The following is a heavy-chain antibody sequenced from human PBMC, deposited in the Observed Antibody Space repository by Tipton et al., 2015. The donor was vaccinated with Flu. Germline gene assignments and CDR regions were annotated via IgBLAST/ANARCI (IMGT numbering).Heavy chain of an antibody. D-gene: IGHD6-13*01. CDR1: GFTFDDYA. J-gene: IGHJ6*02. Sequence: SLRLSCAASGFTFDDYAMHWVRQAPGKGLEWVSLISGDGGSTYYADSVKGRFTISRDNSKNSLYLQMNSLRTEDTALYYCAKDIINQQLARYYYYGMDVWGQGTTVTVSS. CDR3: AKDIINQQLARYYYYGMDV. V-gene: IGHV3-43*02. CDR2: ISGDGGST.